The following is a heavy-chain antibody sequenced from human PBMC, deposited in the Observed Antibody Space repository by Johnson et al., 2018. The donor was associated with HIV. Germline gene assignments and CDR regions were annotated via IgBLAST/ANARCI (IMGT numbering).Heavy chain of an antibody. CDR2: INSDGSST. V-gene: IGHV3-20*04. CDR1: GFTFDDYG. J-gene: IGHJ3*02. CDR3: AKDRSTGWYPAFDI. Sequence: VQLVESGGGVVRPGGSLRLSCAASGFTFDDYGMSWVRQAPGKGLEWVSRINSDGSSTSYADSVKGRFTISRDNAKNTLYLQMNSLRAEDTALYYCAKDRSTGWYPAFDIWGQGTMVTVSS. D-gene: IGHD6-19*01.